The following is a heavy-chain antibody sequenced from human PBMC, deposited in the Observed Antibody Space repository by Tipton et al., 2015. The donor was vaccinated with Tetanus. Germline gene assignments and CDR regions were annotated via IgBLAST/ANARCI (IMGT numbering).Heavy chain of an antibody. CDR2: ISGSGTT. V-gene: IGHV4-61*08. D-gene: IGHD2-2*01. CDR1: GASLRGGDYH. Sequence: LRLSCTVSGASLRGGDYHWSWIRQPPGKGLEWLAYISGSGTTNSNYYLKSRITMTQDTSRNQFSLKLSSVIAADTAIYYCAREVPAAGHFDSWGQGTLVTVSS. CDR3: AREVPAAGHFDS. J-gene: IGHJ4*02.